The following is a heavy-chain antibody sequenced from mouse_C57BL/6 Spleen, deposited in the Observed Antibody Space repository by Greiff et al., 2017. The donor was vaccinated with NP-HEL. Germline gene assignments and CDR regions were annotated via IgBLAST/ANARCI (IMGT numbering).Heavy chain of an antibody. V-gene: IGHV1-18*01. CDR3: ARGKDSSGYRFAY. CDR2: INPNNGGT. CDR1: GYTFTDYN. D-gene: IGHD3-2*02. J-gene: IGHJ3*01. Sequence: EVQLQQSGPELVKPGASVKIPCKASGYTFTDYNMDWVKQSHGKSLEWIGDINPNNGGTIYNQKFKGKATLTVDKSSSTAYMEIRSLTAEDTAVYYCARGKDSSGYRFAYWGQGTLVTVSA.